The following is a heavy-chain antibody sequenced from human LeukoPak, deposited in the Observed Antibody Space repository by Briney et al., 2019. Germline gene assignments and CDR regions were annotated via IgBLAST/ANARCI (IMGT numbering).Heavy chain of an antibody. Sequence: GGSLRLSCAASGFTFSSYWMSWVRQAPGKGLEWVANIKQDGSEKYYVDSVKGRFTISRDNAKNSLYLQMNSLRAEDTAVYYCAREKRAALGELLFDPWGQGTLVTVSS. CDR3: AREKRAALGELLFDP. D-gene: IGHD1-26*01. J-gene: IGHJ5*02. V-gene: IGHV3-7*03. CDR2: IKQDGSEK. CDR1: GFTFSSYW.